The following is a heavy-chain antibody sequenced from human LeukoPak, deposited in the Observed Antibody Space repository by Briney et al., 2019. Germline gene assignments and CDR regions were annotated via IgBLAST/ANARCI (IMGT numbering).Heavy chain of an antibody. Sequence: GGSLRLSCAASGFTFSSYGMHWVRQAPGKGLEWVAVISYDGSYKHDADSVKGRFTISRDNSKNTLYLQMNSLRAEDTAMYYCAKESDSAGACDFWGQGTLVTVSS. CDR3: AKESDSAGACDF. J-gene: IGHJ4*02. D-gene: IGHD2-21*02. CDR2: ISYDGSYK. CDR1: GFTFSSYG. V-gene: IGHV3-30*18.